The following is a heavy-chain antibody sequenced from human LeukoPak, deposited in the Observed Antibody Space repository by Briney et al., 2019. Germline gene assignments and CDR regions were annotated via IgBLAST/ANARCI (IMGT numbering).Heavy chain of an antibody. J-gene: IGHJ3*02. CDR1: GFTVSSNY. CDR2: IYSGGST. V-gene: IGHV3-53*01. CDR3: ASPELYYDILTGYSPGAFDI. Sequence: PGGSLRLSCAASGFTVSSNYMSWVRQAPGKGLEWVSVIYSGGSTYYADSVKGRFTISRDNSKNTLYLQMNSLRAEDTAVYYCASPELYYDILTGYSPGAFDIWGQGTMVTVSS. D-gene: IGHD3-9*01.